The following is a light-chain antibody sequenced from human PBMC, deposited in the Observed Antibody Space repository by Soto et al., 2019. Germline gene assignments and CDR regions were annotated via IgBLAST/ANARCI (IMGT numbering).Light chain of an antibody. CDR3: QQYVSSPRT. Sequence: EIVLTQSPGTLSLSPGERATLSCRASQSVSSSLAWYQQKPGQAPRLLIYGASSRATGIPDRFSGSGSGTDFTLTISRLEPEDFAVYYCQQYVSSPRTFGQGTKVDIK. V-gene: IGKV3-20*01. CDR2: GAS. J-gene: IGKJ1*01. CDR1: QSVSSS.